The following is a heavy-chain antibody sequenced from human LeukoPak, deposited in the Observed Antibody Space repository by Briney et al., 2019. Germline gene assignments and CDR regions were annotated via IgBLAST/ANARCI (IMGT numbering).Heavy chain of an antibody. CDR3: ARAPRSWGSYYWYFDY. CDR1: GVSISNYY. D-gene: IGHD1-26*01. V-gene: IGHV4-59*01. CDR2: IYYSGST. Sequence: PSETLSLTCTVSGVSISNYYWSWIRQPPGKGLEWIGYIYYSGSTNYNPSLKSRVTISVDTSKNQFSLKLSSVTAADTAVYYCARAPRSWGSYYWYFDYWGQGTLVTVSS. J-gene: IGHJ4*02.